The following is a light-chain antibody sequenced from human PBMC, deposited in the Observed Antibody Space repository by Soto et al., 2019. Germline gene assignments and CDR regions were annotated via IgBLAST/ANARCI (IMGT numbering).Light chain of an antibody. Sequence: DIRVTQSPSTLSASVGDSVSITCRTGQSISDWLAWYQQKPGKAPRLLIYRASSLQSGVPSRFSGSGFGTEFTLTISSLQPDDFATYYCQQYNTYWTFGQGTKVDIK. V-gene: IGKV1-5*03. CDR2: RAS. J-gene: IGKJ1*01. CDR3: QQYNTYWT. CDR1: QSISDW.